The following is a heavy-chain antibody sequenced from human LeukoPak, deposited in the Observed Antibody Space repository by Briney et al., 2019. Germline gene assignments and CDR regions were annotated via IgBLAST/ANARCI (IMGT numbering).Heavy chain of an antibody. CDR2: ISAYNGNT. V-gene: IGHV1-18*01. Sequence: AASVKVSCKASGYTFTSYGISWVRQAPGQGLEWMGWISAYNGNTNYAQKFQGRVTMTRDTSTSTVYMELSSLRSEDTAVYYCARSYSYGSRPSFDYWGQGTLVTVSS. CDR3: ARSYSYGSRPSFDY. J-gene: IGHJ4*02. CDR1: GYTFTSYG. D-gene: IGHD5-18*01.